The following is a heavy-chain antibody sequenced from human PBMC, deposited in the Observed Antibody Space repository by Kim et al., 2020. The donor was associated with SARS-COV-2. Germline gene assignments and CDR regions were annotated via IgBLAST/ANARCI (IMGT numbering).Heavy chain of an antibody. CDR1: GYTFTGYA. CDR2: ISGSAVTT. CDR3: AKALDWNAMDV. Sequence: GGSLRLSCAASGYTFTGYAINWVRQAPGMGLEWVSAISGSAVTTYFADSVKGRFTISRDNSKNTVYLQMDSLRAEDTAVYYCAKALDWNAMDVWGQGTTVTVSS. J-gene: IGHJ6*02. D-gene: IGHD3-3*01. V-gene: IGHV3-23*01.